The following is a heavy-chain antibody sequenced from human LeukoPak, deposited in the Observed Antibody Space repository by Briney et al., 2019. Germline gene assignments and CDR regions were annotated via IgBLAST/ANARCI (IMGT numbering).Heavy chain of an antibody. D-gene: IGHD6-19*01. CDR3: AGYSSGWYASNWFDP. CDR2: IYYSGST. V-gene: IGHV4-59*08. Sequence: PSETLSLTCTVSGGSISSYYWIWIRQPPGKGLEWIGYIYYSGSTNYNPSLKSRVTISVDTSKNQFSLKLSSVTAADTAVYYCAGYSSGWYASNWFDPWGQGTLVTVSS. J-gene: IGHJ5*02. CDR1: GGSISSYY.